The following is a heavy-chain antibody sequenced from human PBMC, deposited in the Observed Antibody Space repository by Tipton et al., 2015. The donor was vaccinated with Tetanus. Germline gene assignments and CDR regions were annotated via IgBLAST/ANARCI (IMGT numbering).Heavy chain of an antibody. Sequence: QSGAEVKKPGSSVKISCETSGDSFSTYFTSWVRQTPGQGLEWMGGIIPIYGQTTYGRKFQGRVTITADKSTSAAHMSLSSLRSEDTAFYYCARSKWGTRVYYGLKGWGQG. J-gene: IGHJ4*02. D-gene: IGHD3-3*01. CDR1: GDSFSTYF. CDR2: IIPIYGQT. CDR3: ARSKWGTRVYYGLKG. V-gene: IGHV1-69*06.